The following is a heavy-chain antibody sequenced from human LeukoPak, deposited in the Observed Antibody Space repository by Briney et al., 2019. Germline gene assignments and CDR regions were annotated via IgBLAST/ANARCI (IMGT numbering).Heavy chain of an antibody. CDR3: ARDAVRGVSDY. V-gene: IGHV3-7*01. Sequence: GGSLRLSCAASGFTFSSYWMSWVRQAPGKGLEWVANIKQDGSEKYYVDSVKSRFTISRDNAKNSLYLQMNSLRAEDTAVYYCARDAVRGVSDYWGQGTLVTVSS. D-gene: IGHD3-10*01. J-gene: IGHJ4*02. CDR1: GFTFSSYW. CDR2: IKQDGSEK.